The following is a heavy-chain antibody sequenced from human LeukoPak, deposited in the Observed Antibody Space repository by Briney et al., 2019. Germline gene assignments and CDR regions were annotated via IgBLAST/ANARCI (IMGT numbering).Heavy chain of an antibody. D-gene: IGHD3-3*01. J-gene: IGHJ4*02. CDR2: ISGSGGST. V-gene: IGHV3-23*01. CDR1: GFTFSSYA. Sequence: GGSLRLSCAASGFTFSSYAMSWVRQAPGKGLEWVSAISGSGGSTYYADSVKGRFTISRDNSKSTLYLQMNSLRAEDTAVYYCAKFRGIDFWSGYYQKPGQYYFDYWGQGTLVTVSS. CDR3: AKFRGIDFWSGYYQKPGQYYFDY.